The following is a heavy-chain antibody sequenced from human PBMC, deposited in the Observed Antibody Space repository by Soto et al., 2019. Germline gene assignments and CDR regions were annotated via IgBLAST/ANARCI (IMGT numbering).Heavy chain of an antibody. J-gene: IGHJ6*02. CDR3: ARDRIAGSKYYYGMDV. D-gene: IGHD6-13*01. Sequence: QVQLVQSGAEVKKPGSSVRVSCKASGVTFSSYAISWVRQAPGQGLEWMGGIIPIFGTENYAQKFKGRVTITADESTSTAYMELSSLRSEDTAVYYCARDRIAGSKYYYGMDVWGQGTTVTVSS. CDR1: GVTFSSYA. V-gene: IGHV1-69*01. CDR2: IIPIFGTE.